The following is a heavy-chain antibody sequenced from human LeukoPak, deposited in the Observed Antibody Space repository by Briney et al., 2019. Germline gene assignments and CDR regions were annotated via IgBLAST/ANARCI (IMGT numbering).Heavy chain of an antibody. CDR2: IYTSGST. J-gene: IGHJ5*02. CDR3: ARVLGAQPKGRPSIAVAVDWFDP. Sequence: SQTLSLTCTVSGGSINSGSYYWSWIRQPAGKGLEWIGRIYTSGSTNYNPSLKSRVTVSVDTSKNQFSLKLSSVTAADTAVYYCARVLGAQPKGRPSIAVAVDWFDPWGQGTLVTVSS. V-gene: IGHV4-61*02. CDR1: GGSINSGSYY. D-gene: IGHD6-19*01.